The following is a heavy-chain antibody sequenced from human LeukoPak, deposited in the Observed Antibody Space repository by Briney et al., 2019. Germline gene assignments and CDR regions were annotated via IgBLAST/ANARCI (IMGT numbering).Heavy chain of an antibody. V-gene: IGHV1-8*01. Sequence: ASVKVSCKASGYTFTSYDINWVRQATGQGLEWMGWVNTNSGTTGYAPRFQGRVTITRDTSMRTAYMTLSGLESDDTAVYYCARGSYLLLHHDAFDIWGQGTMITVS. J-gene: IGHJ3*02. D-gene: IGHD2-2*01. CDR1: GYTFTSYD. CDR2: VNTNSGTT. CDR3: ARGSYLLLHHDAFDI.